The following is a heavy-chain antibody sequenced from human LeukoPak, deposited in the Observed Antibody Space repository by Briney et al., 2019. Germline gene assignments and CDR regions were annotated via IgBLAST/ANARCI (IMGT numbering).Heavy chain of an antibody. Sequence: GESLQFSCKGFAYSFTSYWIVRVRQMAGRPLERLIVIYPSNSDTKYSPSFQGQVTISADKSISTAYLQWSNLKASDTAMYYCARRYTIFGVITIDYWGQGTLVTVSS. CDR1: AYSFTSYW. CDR2: IYPSNSDT. V-gene: IGHV5-51*01. J-gene: IGHJ4*02. D-gene: IGHD3-3*01. CDR3: ARRYTIFGVITIDY.